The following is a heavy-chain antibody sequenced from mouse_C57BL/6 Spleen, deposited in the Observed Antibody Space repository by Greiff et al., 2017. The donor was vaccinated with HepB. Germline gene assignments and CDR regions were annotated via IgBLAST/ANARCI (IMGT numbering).Heavy chain of an antibody. D-gene: IGHD2-4*01. Sequence: VQLQQSGTVLARPGASVKMSCKTSGYTFTSYWMHWVKQRPGQGLEWIGAIYPGNSDTSYNQKFKGKAKLTAVTSASTAYMELSSLTNEDSAVYYCTRRGDYDAPCFAYWGQGTLVTVSA. V-gene: IGHV1-5*01. J-gene: IGHJ3*01. CDR2: IYPGNSDT. CDR3: TRRGDYDAPCFAY. CDR1: GYTFTSYW.